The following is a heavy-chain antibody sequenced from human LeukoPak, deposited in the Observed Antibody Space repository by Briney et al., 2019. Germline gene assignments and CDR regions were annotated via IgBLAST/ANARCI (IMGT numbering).Heavy chain of an antibody. D-gene: IGHD4-17*01. Sequence: SETLSLTCTVSGGSISSSSYYWGWIRQPPGKGLEWIGSIYYSESTYYNSSLMSRVTISVDTSKNQFSLKLSSVTAADTAVYYCARHAASDYGDAYWYFDLWGRGTLVTVSS. CDR3: ARHAASDYGDAYWYFDL. J-gene: IGHJ2*01. CDR2: IYYSEST. V-gene: IGHV4-39*01. CDR1: GGSISSSSYY.